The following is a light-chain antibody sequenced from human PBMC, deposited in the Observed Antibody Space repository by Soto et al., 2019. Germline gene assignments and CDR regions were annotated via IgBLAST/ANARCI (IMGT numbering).Light chain of an antibody. CDR2: DAS. CDR3: QQYNNYWT. Sequence: DIQMNQSTSTLCATVGDRVTITYRASQSISSWLAWYQQKPGKAPKLLIYDASSLESGVPSRFSGSGSATEFTLTISSLQPDDFATYYCQQYNNYWTFGQGTKVDI. CDR1: QSISSW. J-gene: IGKJ1*01. V-gene: IGKV1-5*01.